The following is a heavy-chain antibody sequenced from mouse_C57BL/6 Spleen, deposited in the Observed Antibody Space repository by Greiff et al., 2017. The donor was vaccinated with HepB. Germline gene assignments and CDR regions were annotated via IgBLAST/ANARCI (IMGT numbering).Heavy chain of an antibody. D-gene: IGHD1-1*01. CDR2: INYDGSST. V-gene: IGHV5-16*01. J-gene: IGHJ2*01. CDR1: GFTFSDYY. Sequence: EVKLMESEGGLVQPGSSMKLSCTASGFTFSDYYMAWVRQVPEKGLEWVANINYDGSSTYYLDSLKSRFIISRDNAKNILYLQMSSLKSEDTATYYCARAAPGITTVVAGFDYWGQGTTLTVSS. CDR3: ARAAPGITTVVAGFDY.